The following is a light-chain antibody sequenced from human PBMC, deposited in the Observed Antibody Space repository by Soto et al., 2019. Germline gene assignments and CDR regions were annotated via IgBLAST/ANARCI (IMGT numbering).Light chain of an antibody. J-gene: IGKJ5*01. CDR3: QQSYSTPSIN. CDR2: AAS. Sequence: DIQMTQSPSTLSASVGDRVTITCRASQSISSWLAWYQQKPGKAPKLLIYAASSLQSGVPSRLSGSGSGSDFTLTISSLQPDDFATYYCQQSYSTPSINFGQGTRLEIK. CDR1: QSISSW. V-gene: IGKV1-39*01.